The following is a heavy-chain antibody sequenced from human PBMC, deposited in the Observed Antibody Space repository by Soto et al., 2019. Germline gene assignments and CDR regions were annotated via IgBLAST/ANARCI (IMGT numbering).Heavy chain of an antibody. D-gene: IGHD3-16*01. Sequence: QVQLVQSGAEVKKPGSSVKVSCSASGVTFSSYAFTWVRQAPGQGLEWMGNIIPVFRTSTYAQRFQGRLTNSADESTHKVYMELSSLRSEDTAVYFCAKDGSWDGGGGESWGQGTLVIVSS. CDR2: IIPVFRTS. V-gene: IGHV1-69*18. CDR3: AKDGSWDGGGGES. J-gene: IGHJ4*02. CDR1: GVTFSSYA.